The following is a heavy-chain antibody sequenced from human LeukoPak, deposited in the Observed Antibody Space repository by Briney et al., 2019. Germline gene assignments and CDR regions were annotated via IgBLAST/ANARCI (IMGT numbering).Heavy chain of an antibody. J-gene: IGHJ4*02. D-gene: IGHD5-18*01. CDR2: IWYDGSNK. Sequence: PGGSLRLSCAASGFTFSSYGMHWVRQAPGKGREWVAVIWYDGSNKYYADSVKGRFTISRDNSKNTLYLQMNSLRAEDTAVYYCARESHSRPFDYWGQGTLVTVSS. CDR3: ARESHSRPFDY. V-gene: IGHV3-33*01. CDR1: GFTFSSYG.